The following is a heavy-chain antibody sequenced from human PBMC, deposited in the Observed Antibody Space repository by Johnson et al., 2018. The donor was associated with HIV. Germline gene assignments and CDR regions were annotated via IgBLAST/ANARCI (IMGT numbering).Heavy chain of an antibody. J-gene: IGHJ3*02. V-gene: IGHV3-66*03. CDR2: IYSGGST. D-gene: IGHD2-8*01. CDR3: ASALCTWGAFDI. Sequence: VQLVESGGGLIQPGGSLRLSCAASGFTVSSNNMSWVRQAPGKGLEWVSVIYSGGSTYYADSVKGRFTISRDNSNLYLQMNSLRAEDTAVYYCASALCTWGAFDIWGQGTMVTVSS. CDR1: GFTVSSNN.